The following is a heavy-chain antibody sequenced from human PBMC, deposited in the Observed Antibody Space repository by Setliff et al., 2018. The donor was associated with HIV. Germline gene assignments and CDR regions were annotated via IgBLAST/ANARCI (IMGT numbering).Heavy chain of an antibody. CDR2: IRYDESDK. V-gene: IGHV3-30*02. J-gene: IGHJ4*02. CDR1: GFTFSNSG. Sequence: GGSLRLSCAASGFTFSNSGMHWVRQAPGKGLEWVTFIRYDESDKDYADSLKGRFTISRDNSKNTLYLQMNSLRSEDSAVYYCAKNLFSSRWSPLDYWGQGTLVTVSS. D-gene: IGHD6-13*01. CDR3: AKNLFSSRWSPLDY.